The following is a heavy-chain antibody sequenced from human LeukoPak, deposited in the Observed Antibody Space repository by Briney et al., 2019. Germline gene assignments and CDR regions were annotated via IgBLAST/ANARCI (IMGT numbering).Heavy chain of an antibody. J-gene: IGHJ4*02. Sequence: GGSLRLSCAASGFTFSSYAMSWIRQAPGKGLEWVSIVSGSGDSTYYADSVKGRFTISRDNSKNTLYLQMTTLRAEDTAVYYCATTVVRGVTPYYFDYWGQGTLVTVSS. CDR3: ATTVVRGVTPYYFDY. V-gene: IGHV3-23*01. CDR1: GFTFSSYA. D-gene: IGHD3-10*01. CDR2: VSGSGDST.